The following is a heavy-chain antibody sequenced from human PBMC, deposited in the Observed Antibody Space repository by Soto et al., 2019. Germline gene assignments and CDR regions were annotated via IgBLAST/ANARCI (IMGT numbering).Heavy chain of an antibody. J-gene: IGHJ6*02. CDR3: ARGSRVKIPAASGRDYYYHGLDV. CDR1: GGSFSGYY. CDR2: INHRGST. V-gene: IGHV4-34*01. D-gene: IGHD6-25*01. Sequence: QVQLQQWGAGLLKPSETLSLTCAVYGGSFSGYYWSWIRQPPGKGLEWIGEINHRGSTNYNPSLTRRVTISVATSKNQFSLKLTSVTAADTAVYYCARGSRVKIPAASGRDYYYHGLDVWGQGTAVTVSS.